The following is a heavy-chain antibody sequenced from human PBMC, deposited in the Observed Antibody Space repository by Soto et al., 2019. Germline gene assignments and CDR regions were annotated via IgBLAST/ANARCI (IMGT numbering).Heavy chain of an antibody. J-gene: IGHJ4*02. D-gene: IGHD5-12*01. CDR2: IWYDGSNK. Sequence: GGSLRLSCAASGFTFSSYGMHWVRQAPGKGLEWVAVIWYDGSNKYYADSVKGRFTVSRDNSKNTLYLQMNSLRAEDTAVYYCLLDETMASIFDYWGQGTLVTVSS. V-gene: IGHV3-33*01. CDR1: GFTFSSYG. CDR3: LLDETMASIFDY.